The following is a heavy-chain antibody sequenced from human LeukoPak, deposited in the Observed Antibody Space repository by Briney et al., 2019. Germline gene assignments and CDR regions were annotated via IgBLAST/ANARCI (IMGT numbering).Heavy chain of an antibody. V-gene: IGHV3-30*03. Sequence: GGSLRLSCAASGFTFSSYGMHWVRQAPGKGLEWVAVISYDGSNKYYADSVKGRFTISRDNAKNSLYLQMNSLRAEDTAVYYCARAKRYLQWFGEFMDYYYYMDVWGKGTTVTISS. D-gene: IGHD3-10*01. CDR2: ISYDGSNK. CDR1: GFTFSSYG. CDR3: ARAKRYLQWFGEFMDYYYYMDV. J-gene: IGHJ6*03.